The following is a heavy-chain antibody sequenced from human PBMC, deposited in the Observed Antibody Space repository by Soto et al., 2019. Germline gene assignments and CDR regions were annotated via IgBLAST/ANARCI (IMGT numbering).Heavy chain of an antibody. V-gene: IGHV3-23*01. D-gene: IGHD2-15*01. Sequence: PGGSLRLSCEASGFTFSRFAMSWVRQAPGKGLEWVSTFSGPGGGTYYADSVKGRFTISRDNAKNSLYLQMNSLRAEDTAVYYCARGVLSDSGTCYWGRGTLVTVSS. CDR3: ARGVLSDSGTCY. CDR2: FSGPGGGT. J-gene: IGHJ4*02. CDR1: GFTFSRFA.